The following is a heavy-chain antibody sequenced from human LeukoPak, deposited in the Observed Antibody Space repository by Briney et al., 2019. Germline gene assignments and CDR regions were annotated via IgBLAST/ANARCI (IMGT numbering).Heavy chain of an antibody. CDR3: ARHSVSWPLFDY. CDR1: GGSFSGYY. D-gene: IGHD2-21*01. V-gene: IGHV4-34*01. Sequence: PSETLSLTCAVYGGSFSGYYWSWIRQPPGKGLEWIGEINHSGSTNYNPSLKSRVTISVDTSKNQFSLKLSSVTAADTAVYYCARHSVSWPLFDYWGQGTLVTVSS. CDR2: INHSGST. J-gene: IGHJ4*02.